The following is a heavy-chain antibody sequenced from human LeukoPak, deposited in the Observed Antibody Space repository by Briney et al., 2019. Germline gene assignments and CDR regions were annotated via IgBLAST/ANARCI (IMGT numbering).Heavy chain of an antibody. J-gene: IGHJ6*03. CDR3: ARSTRLGSWYEASPTYYCMDV. D-gene: IGHD6-13*01. V-gene: IGHV1-2*02. CDR2: INPNSGGT. CDR1: GYTFTGYY. Sequence: ASVKVSCKASGYTFTGYYMHWVRQAPGQGLEWMGWINPNSGGTNYAQKFQGRVTMTRDTSISTAYMELSRLRSDDTAVYYRARSTRLGSWYEASPTYYCMDVWGKGTTVTISS.